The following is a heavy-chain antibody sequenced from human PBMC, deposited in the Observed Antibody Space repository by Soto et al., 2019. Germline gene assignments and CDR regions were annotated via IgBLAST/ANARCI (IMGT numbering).Heavy chain of an antibody. Sequence: PSETLSLTCAVYGGSFSGYYWSWIRQPPGKGLEWIGEINHSGSTNYNPSLKSRVTISVDTSKNQFSLKLSSVTAADTAVYYCARSGQMTTVTKLALRRKNDFDYWGQGTLVTVSS. CDR1: GGSFSGYY. CDR3: ARSGQMTTVTKLALRRKNDFDY. CDR2: INHSGST. D-gene: IGHD4-17*01. J-gene: IGHJ4*02. V-gene: IGHV4-34*01.